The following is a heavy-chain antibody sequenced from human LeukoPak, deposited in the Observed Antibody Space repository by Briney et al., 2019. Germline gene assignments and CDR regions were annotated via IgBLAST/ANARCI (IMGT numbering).Heavy chain of an antibody. CDR3: ARDGGPGYCSGGSCPNY. D-gene: IGHD2-15*01. V-gene: IGHV1-8*02. CDR1: GYTFTSYA. CDR2: MNPNSGNT. Sequence: GASVKVSCKASGYTFTSYALNWVRQAPGQGLEWMGWMNPNSGNTGYAQKFQGRVTMTRNTSISTAYMELSSLRSEDTAVYYCARDGGPGYCSGGSCPNYWGQGTLVTVSS. J-gene: IGHJ4*02.